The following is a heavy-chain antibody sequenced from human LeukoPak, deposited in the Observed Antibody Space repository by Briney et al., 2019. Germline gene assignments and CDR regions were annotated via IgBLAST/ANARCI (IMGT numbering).Heavy chain of an antibody. Sequence: GRSLRLSCVASGFTFKPYHMNWVRQAPGKGLEWLSGITSGASVVYYADSVKGRFTISRDDATKSVFLQMSGLTVDDTAVYNCAQKRLADPGDDTSFGGTPFDSWGQGTLVIVSS. D-gene: IGHD3-16*01. V-gene: IGHV3-48*03. CDR1: GFTFKPYH. J-gene: IGHJ4*02. CDR3: AQKRLADPGDDTSFGGTPFDS. CDR2: ITSGASVV.